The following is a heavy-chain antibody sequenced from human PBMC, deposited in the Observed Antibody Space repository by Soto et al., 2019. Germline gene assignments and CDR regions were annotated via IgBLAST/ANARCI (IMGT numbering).Heavy chain of an antibody. Sequence: GASVKVSCKASGYTFTGYYMHWVRQAPGQGLEWMGWINPNSGGTNYAQKFQGWVTMTRDTSISTAYMELSRLRSDDTAVYYCAREVGYSSGHYYYGRDVWGQGTTGTVS. J-gene: IGHJ6*02. D-gene: IGHD6-19*01. CDR2: INPNSGGT. V-gene: IGHV1-2*04. CDR3: AREVGYSSGHYYYGRDV. CDR1: GYTFTGYY.